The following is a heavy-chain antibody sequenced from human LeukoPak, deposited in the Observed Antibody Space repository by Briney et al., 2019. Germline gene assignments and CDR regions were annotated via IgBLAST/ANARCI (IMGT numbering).Heavy chain of an antibody. V-gene: IGHV3-21*01. CDR2: ISSSSSYI. J-gene: IGHJ5*02. D-gene: IGHD2-21*02. CDR3: LTQNWFDP. Sequence: GLEWVSTISSSSSYIYYADSVKGRFTISRDNAKNSLYLQMNSLRAEDTAVYYCLTQNWFDPWGQGTLVTVSS.